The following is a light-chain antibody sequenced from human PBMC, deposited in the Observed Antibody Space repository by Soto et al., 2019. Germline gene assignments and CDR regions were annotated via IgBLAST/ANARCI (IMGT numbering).Light chain of an antibody. Sequence: QSVLTQPPSASETPGQRVTISCSGSSSNIGGSTVTWYQQLPGTAPKLLIYSNNQPPSGVPDRFSGSKSGTSASLAVSGLQSEDEADYYCATWDDSLNGVVFGGGTKLTVL. J-gene: IGLJ3*02. V-gene: IGLV1-44*01. CDR1: SSNIGGST. CDR3: ATWDDSLNGVV. CDR2: SNN.